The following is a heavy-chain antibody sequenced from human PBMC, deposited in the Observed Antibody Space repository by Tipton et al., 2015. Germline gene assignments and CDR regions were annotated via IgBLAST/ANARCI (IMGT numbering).Heavy chain of an antibody. CDR3: ARLRVAPTGGGFDY. J-gene: IGHJ4*02. CDR1: GGSVTSNNYF. Sequence: GLVKPSETLSLTCSVSGGSVTSNNYFWSWIRQPPGKGLEWFGFIYYSGSTNYNPSLKSRVTISVDTSKNQFSLKLRSVTAADTAVYYCARLRVAPTGGGFDYWGQGTLVTVSS. CDR2: IYYSGST. D-gene: IGHD1-1*01. V-gene: IGHV4-61*01.